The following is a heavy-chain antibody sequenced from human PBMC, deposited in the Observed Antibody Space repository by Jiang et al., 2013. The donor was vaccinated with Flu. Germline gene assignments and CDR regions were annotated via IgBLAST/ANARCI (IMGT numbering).Heavy chain of an antibody. D-gene: IGHD4-11*01. CDR3: ARAFSRDYTIFDY. J-gene: IGHJ4*02. CDR2: TYYKSKWYN. CDR1: GDSVSSYSAG. V-gene: IGHV6-1*01. Sequence: SQTLSLTCAISGDSVSSYSAGWNWIRQSPSRGLEWLGRTYYKSKWYNDYAASVKTRITINSDTSKNQLSLELKFVTPEDSAMYYCARAFSRDYTIFDYWGQGGPGHRLV.